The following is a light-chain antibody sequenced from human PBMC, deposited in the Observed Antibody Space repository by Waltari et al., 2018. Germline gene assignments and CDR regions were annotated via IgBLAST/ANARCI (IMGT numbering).Light chain of an antibody. CDR1: QGISSY. CDR3: QELNTYPQSLT. V-gene: IGKV1-9*01. CDR2: AAS. J-gene: IGKJ4*01. Sequence: DIQLTQSPSFLSASIGDRVTITCRASQGISSYLVWYQQKPGKAPKLLIYAASTLQSGVPSRFSGSGSGTEFTLTISSLQPEDFATYYCQELNTYPQSLTFGGGTKVEI.